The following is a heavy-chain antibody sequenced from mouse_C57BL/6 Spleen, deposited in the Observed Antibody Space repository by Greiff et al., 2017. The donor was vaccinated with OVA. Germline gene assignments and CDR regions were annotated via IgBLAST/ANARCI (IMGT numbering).Heavy chain of an antibody. CDR3: ARAHYYGSSYGFDY. J-gene: IGHJ2*01. CDR1: GFTFSDYY. V-gene: IGHV5-16*01. D-gene: IGHD1-1*01. Sequence: EVMLVESEGGLVQPGSSMKLSCTASGFTFSDYYMAWVRQVPEKGLEWVANINYDGSSTYYLDSLKSRFIISRDNAKNILYLQMSSLKSEDTATYYGARAHYYGSSYGFDYWGQGTTLTVSS. CDR2: INYDGSST.